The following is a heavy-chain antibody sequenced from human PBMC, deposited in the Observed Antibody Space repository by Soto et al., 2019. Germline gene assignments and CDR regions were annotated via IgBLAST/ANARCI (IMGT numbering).Heavy chain of an antibody. J-gene: IGHJ4*02. V-gene: IGHV3-30*18. CDR1: GFTFSSYG. CDR3: AKDLGSGYEEGYFDY. D-gene: IGHD5-12*01. Sequence: QVQLVESGGGVVQPGRSLRLSCAASGFTFSSYGMHWVRQAPGKGLEWVAVISYDGSNKYYADSVKGRFTISRDNSKSTLYLQMNSLRAEDTAVYYCAKDLGSGYEEGYFDYWGQGTLVTVSS. CDR2: ISYDGSNK.